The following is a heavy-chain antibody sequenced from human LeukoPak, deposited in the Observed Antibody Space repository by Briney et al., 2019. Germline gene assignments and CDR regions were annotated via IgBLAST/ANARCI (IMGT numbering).Heavy chain of an antibody. Sequence: GGSLRLSCAASGFTFSSYWMSWVRQAPGKGLEWVANIKQDGSEKYYVDSVKGRFTISRDNAKNSLYLQMNSLRAEDTAVYYCARVARGYCSSTSCYRDYYYGMDVWGQGTTVTVSS. D-gene: IGHD2-2*02. CDR2: IKQDGSEK. J-gene: IGHJ6*02. V-gene: IGHV3-7*01. CDR3: ARVARGYCSSTSCYRDYYYGMDV. CDR1: GFTFSSYW.